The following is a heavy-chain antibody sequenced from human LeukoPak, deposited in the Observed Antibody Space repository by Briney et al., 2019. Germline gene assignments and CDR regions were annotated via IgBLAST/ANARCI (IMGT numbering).Heavy chain of an antibody. V-gene: IGHV4-38-2*02. CDR2: IYHSGST. CDR1: GYSISSGYY. J-gene: IGHJ3*02. Sequence: KPSETLSLTCTVSGYSISSGYYWGWIRQPPGKGLEWIGSIYHSGSTYYNPSLKSRVTISVDTSKNQFSLKLSSVTAADTAVYYCARERYSYGSYDAFDIWGQGTMVTVSS. D-gene: IGHD5-18*01. CDR3: ARERYSYGSYDAFDI.